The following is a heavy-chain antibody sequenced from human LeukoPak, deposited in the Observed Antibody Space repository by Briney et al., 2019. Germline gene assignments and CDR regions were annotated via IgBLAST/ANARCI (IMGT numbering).Heavy chain of an antibody. CDR1: GLTFSSYA. Sequence: PGGSLRLSCAASGLTFSSYAMSWVRQAPGKGLEWVSAISGSGGSTYYADSVKGRFTISRDNSENTLYLQMNSLRAEDTAVYYCAKPYYTGGVCYFDYWGQGTLVTVSS. CDR2: ISGSGGST. J-gene: IGHJ4*02. D-gene: IGHD2-8*02. CDR3: AKPYYTGGVCYFDY. V-gene: IGHV3-23*01.